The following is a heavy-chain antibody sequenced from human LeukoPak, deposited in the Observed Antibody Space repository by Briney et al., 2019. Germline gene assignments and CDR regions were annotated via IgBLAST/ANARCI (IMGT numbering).Heavy chain of an antibody. D-gene: IGHD6-6*01. CDR2: FDPEDGET. J-gene: IGHJ3*01. CDR3: ATGGSISSHDAFDL. V-gene: IGHV1-24*01. Sequence: VSVKVSCKVSGYTLTELSMNWVRQAPGKGLEWMGGFDPEDGETIYAQKFQGRVTMTEETSTDTAYMELSSLRSEDTAVYYCATGGSISSHDAFDLWGQGTMVPVSS. CDR1: GYTLTELS.